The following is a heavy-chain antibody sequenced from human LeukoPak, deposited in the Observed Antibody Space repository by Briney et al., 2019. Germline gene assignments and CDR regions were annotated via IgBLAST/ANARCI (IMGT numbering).Heavy chain of an antibody. Sequence: SGPTLVNPPQTLTLTCTFSGFSLSTRRVGMGWIRQPPGKALEWLVLIFGDDDKRYRPSLQSRLTITKDTSKIQVVLTLTNMDPVDTGTYYCAHILWTVTSPCDYWGQGTLVTVSS. CDR2: IFGDDDK. D-gene: IGHD4-17*01. CDR1: GFSLSTRRVG. CDR3: AHILWTVTSPCDY. V-gene: IGHV2-5*02. J-gene: IGHJ4*02.